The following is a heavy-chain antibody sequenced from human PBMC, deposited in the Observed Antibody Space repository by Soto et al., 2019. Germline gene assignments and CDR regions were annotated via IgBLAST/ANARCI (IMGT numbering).Heavy chain of an antibody. CDR3: ASLGYCSSTSCHYYYMDV. V-gene: IGHV1-18*01. D-gene: IGHD2-2*01. Sequence: GASVKVSCKASGYTFTSYGISWVRQAPGQGLEWMGWISAYNGNTNYAQKPQGRVTMTRDTSTSTVYMELSSLRSEDTAVYYCASLGYCSSTSCHYYYMDVWGKGTTVTVSS. CDR2: ISAYNGNT. J-gene: IGHJ6*03. CDR1: GYTFTSYG.